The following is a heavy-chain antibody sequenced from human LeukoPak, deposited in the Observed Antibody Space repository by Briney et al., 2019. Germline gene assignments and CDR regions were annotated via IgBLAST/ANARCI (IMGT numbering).Heavy chain of an antibody. Sequence: GGSLRLSCSASGFTFSSYWMSWVRQAPGKGLEWVGNIKEGGSEKYSVDSVKGRFTISRDNAKDSLYLQMNSLRAEDTAVYYCARSRSLITMVRGVILGYWGQGTLVTVSS. D-gene: IGHD3-10*01. CDR3: ARSRSLITMVRGVILGY. CDR1: GFTFSSYW. J-gene: IGHJ4*02. V-gene: IGHV3-7*01. CDR2: IKEGGSEK.